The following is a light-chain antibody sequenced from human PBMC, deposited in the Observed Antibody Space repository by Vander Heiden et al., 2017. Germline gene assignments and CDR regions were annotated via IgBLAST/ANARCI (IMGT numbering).Light chain of an antibody. Sequence: ELVITQSPASLSVSPGDRASLSCRASQSLNNDLAWYDQKPGQAPRLLFYGASSRATGVPARFSDSGSGTDFTLTISSLQSEDSASYFCQQDHTWLYTFGQGTKMEIK. J-gene: IGKJ2*01. CDR3: QQDHTWLYT. V-gene: IGKV3-15*01. CDR2: GAS. CDR1: QSLNND.